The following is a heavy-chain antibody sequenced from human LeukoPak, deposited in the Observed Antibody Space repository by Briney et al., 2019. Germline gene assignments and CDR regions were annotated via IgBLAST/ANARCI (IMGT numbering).Heavy chain of an antibody. Sequence: SVKVSCKASGYTFTSYYTHWVRQAPGQGLEWMGIINPSGGSTSYAQKFQGRVTMTRDTSTSTVYMELSSLRSEDRAVYYCASARGDSSGYCFANWFDPWGQGTLVTVSS. D-gene: IGHD3-22*01. CDR3: ASARGDSSGYCFANWFDP. J-gene: IGHJ5*02. CDR1: GYTFTSYY. V-gene: IGHV1-46*01. CDR2: INPSGGST.